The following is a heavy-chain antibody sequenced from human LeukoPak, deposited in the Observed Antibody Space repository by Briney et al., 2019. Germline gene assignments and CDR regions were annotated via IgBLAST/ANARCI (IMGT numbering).Heavy chain of an antibody. D-gene: IGHD1-26*01. V-gene: IGHV4-34*01. CDR1: GGSFSGYY. CDR2: INHSGST. Sequence: SETLSLTCAVYGGSFSGYYWSWIRQPPGKGLEWIGEINHSGSTNYNPSLKSRATISVDTSKNQFSLKLSSVTAADTAVYYCAKVGATYYYYYGMDVWGQGTTVTVSS. CDR3: AKVGATYYYYYGMDV. J-gene: IGHJ6*02.